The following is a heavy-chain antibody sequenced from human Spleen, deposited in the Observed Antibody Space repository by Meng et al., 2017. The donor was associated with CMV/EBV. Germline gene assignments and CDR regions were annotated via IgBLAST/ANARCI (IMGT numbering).Heavy chain of an antibody. Sequence: SETLSLTCTVSGGSISRGRDHWSWIRQHPGKGLEWIGYISYSGTTYYNPSLKSRISISVDTSKTQFSLQPSSVTAADTAVYYCAKVGPGWRSSTLVFDPWGQGILVTVSS. CDR2: ISYSGTT. J-gene: IGHJ5*02. V-gene: IGHV4-31*03. CDR3: AKVGPGWRSSTLVFDP. CDR1: GGSISRGRDH. D-gene: IGHD2-2*01.